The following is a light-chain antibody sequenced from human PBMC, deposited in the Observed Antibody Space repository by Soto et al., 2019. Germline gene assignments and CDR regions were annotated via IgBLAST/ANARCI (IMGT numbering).Light chain of an antibody. CDR2: EVS. CDR3: CSYAGSSTPVV. V-gene: IGLV2-23*02. Sequence: QSDLTQPASVSGSPGQSITISCTGTSSDVGSYNLVSWYQQHPGKAPKLMIYEVSKRPSGVSNRFSGSKSGNTASLTISGLQAEDEADYYCCSYAGSSTPVVFGGGTQLTVL. J-gene: IGLJ2*01. CDR1: SSDVGSYNL.